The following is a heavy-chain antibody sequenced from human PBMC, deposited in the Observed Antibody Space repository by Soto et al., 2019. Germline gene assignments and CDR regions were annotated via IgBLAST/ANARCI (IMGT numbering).Heavy chain of an antibody. V-gene: IGHV1-3*01. D-gene: IGHD2-15*01. CDR3: ARDAKPFVVAAGWFDP. J-gene: IGHJ5*02. CDR2: INAGNGNT. CDR1: GYTFTSYA. Sequence: GASVKVSCKASGYTFTSYAMHWVRQAPGQRLEWMGWINAGNGNTKYSQKFQGRVTITRDTSASTAYMELSSLRSEDTAVYYCARDAKPFVVAAGWFDPWGQGTLVTVSS.